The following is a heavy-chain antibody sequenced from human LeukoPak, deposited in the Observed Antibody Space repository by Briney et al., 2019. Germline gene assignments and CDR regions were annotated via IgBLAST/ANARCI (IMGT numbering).Heavy chain of an antibody. V-gene: IGHV4-39*01. CDR1: SASISSSPYY. J-gene: IGHJ6*03. CDR3: ARHPAIVWVGNLFTDYYYHYMDV. CDR2: ISYSGTT. Sequence: SETLSLTCTVSSASISSSPYYWGWIRQSPGKGLEWIGSISYSGTTYYNPSLKSRVTISVDTSKNQFSLKLSSVTAADTAVYYCARHPAIVWVGNLFTDYYYHYMDVWGKGITVIFSS. D-gene: IGHD3-10*01.